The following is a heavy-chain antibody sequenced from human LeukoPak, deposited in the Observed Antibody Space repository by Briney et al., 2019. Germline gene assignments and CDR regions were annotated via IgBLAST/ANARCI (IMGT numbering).Heavy chain of an antibody. CDR1: GGSISSGGYY. J-gene: IGHJ2*01. CDR3: ARFTRYFDL. CDR2: IYHSGST. Sequence: SETLSLTCTVTGGSISSGGYYWSWIRQPPGKGLEWIGYIYHSGSTYYNPSLKSRVTISVDRSKNQFSLKLSSVTAADTAVYYCARFTRYFDLWGRGTLVTVSS. V-gene: IGHV4-30-2*01.